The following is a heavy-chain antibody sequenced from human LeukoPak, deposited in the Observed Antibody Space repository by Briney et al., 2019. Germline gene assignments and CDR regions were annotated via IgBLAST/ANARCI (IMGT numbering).Heavy chain of an antibody. CDR1: GYTFTSYY. CDR2: INPSGGST. J-gene: IGHJ6*03. V-gene: IGHV1-46*01. Sequence: ASVKVSCKASGYTFTSYYMHWVRQAPGQGLERMGIINPSGGSTSYAQKFQGRVTMTRDTSISTAYMELSRLRSDDTAVYYCARDHEPMGAYYYYMDVWGKGTTVTISS. D-gene: IGHD3-10*01. CDR3: ARDHEPMGAYYYYMDV.